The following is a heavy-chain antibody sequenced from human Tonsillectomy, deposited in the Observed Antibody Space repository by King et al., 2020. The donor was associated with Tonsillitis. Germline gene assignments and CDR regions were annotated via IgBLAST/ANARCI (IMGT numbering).Heavy chain of an antibody. D-gene: IGHD4-17*01. V-gene: IGHV3-23*04. Sequence: VQLVESGGGLVQPGGSLRLSCAASGFTFSRYAMIWVRQAPGEVLEWVSAIRGSGGSTYYADSVKGRFTTPRDHSKNTLFLQMSSLRAEDTAVYYCARDPNGDYVGAFEFWGTGTMVTVSS. CDR1: GFTFSRYA. J-gene: IGHJ3*01. CDR2: IRGSGGST. CDR3: ARDPNGDYVGAFEF.